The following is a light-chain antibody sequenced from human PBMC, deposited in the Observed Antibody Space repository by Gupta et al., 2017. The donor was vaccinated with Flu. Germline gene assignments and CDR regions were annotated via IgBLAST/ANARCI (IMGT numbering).Light chain of an antibody. CDR1: QDISNY. CDR3: QQYDNLLLT. J-gene: IGKJ4*02. V-gene: IGKV1-33*01. Sequence: DMQMTQSPSALSASVGDRVTITCQASQDISNYLNWYQQKPGKAPKLLIYDASNLETGVPSRFSGSGSGTDFTFTIRSLQPEDIATYYCQQYDNLLLTFGGGTKVEIK. CDR2: DAS.